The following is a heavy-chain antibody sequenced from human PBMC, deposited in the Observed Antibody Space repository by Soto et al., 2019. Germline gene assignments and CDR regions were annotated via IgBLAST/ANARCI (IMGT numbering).Heavy chain of an antibody. D-gene: IGHD3-10*01. CDR2: IYSGGGT. CDR1: GFIVSSNY. V-gene: IGHV3-53*05. Sequence: EVQLVETGGGLIQPGRSLRLSCAASGFIVSSNYMSWVRQAPGKGLEWVSIIYSGGGTYYADSVEGRFTISRDNSKNTLYLQMNSLRAEDTAVYYCASGGGSGAGAFDIWGQGTMVTVSS. CDR3: ASGGGSGAGAFDI. J-gene: IGHJ3*02.